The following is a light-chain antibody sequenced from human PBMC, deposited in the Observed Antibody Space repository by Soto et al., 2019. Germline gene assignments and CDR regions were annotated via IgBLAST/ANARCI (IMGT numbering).Light chain of an antibody. CDR1: QSVSRSY. V-gene: IGKV3-20*01. J-gene: IGKJ4*01. CDR3: QQYGSSPLLT. Sequence: EIVLTQSPGTLSLARGERATLSCRASQSVSRSYLAWYQQKPGQAPRLLIYGASSRATGIPDRFSGSGSGTDFTLTISRLEPEDFAVYYCQQYGSSPLLTFGGGTKVEIK. CDR2: GAS.